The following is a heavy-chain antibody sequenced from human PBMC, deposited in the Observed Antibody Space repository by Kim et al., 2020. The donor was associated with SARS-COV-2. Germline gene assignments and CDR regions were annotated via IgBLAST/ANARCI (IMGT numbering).Heavy chain of an antibody. CDR1: GFTFSNAG. CDR2: IKSKTHGGTT. Sequence: GGSLRLSCAASGFTFSNAGMSWVRQAPGKGLEWVGRIKSKTHGGTTDYSAPVKGRFTISRDDSKNTLYLQMNSLKTEDTAVYSCTTDIDSGHYYIYYSYGMDVWGQGTTVTVSS. D-gene: IGHD1-26*01. CDR3: TTDIDSGHYYIYYSYGMDV. J-gene: IGHJ6*02. V-gene: IGHV3-15*01.